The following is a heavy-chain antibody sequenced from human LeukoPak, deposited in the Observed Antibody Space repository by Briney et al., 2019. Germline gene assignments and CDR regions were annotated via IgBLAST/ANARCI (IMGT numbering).Heavy chain of an antibody. CDR3: AKDDEYYDILTGYAPDY. CDR2: ISYDGSNK. V-gene: IGHV3-30*18. D-gene: IGHD3-9*01. J-gene: IGHJ4*02. CDR1: GFTFSSYG. Sequence: GGSLRLSCAASGFTFSSYGMHWVRQAPGKGLEWVTVISYDGSNKYYADSVKGRFTISRDNSKNTLYLQMNSLRAEDTAVYYCAKDDEYYDILTGYAPDYWGQGTLVTVSS.